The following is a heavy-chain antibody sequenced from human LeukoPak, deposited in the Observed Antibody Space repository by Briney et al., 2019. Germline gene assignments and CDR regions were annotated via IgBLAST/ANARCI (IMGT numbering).Heavy chain of an antibody. J-gene: IGHJ5*02. CDR2: IYSSGNT. CDR1: GGSISSGSHY. CDR3: AGEVGGSWFDP. Sequence: SETLSLTCTVSGGSISSGSHYWSWIRQPAGKGLEWIGRIYSSGNTNYNPSVKSRVTISLDTSKNQFSLNLSSVTAADTAVYYCAGEVGGSWFDPWGLGTLVTVSS. V-gene: IGHV4-61*02. D-gene: IGHD1-26*01.